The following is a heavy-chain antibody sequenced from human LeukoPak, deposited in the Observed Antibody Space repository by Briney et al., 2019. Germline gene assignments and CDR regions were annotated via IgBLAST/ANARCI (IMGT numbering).Heavy chain of an antibody. J-gene: IGHJ6*03. CDR1: GGSFSGYY. Sequence: SETLSLTCAVYGGSFSGYYWSWIGQSPGKGLEWIGEINHSGSTNYNPSLKSRVTISVDTSKNQFSLTLSSVTAADTAVYYCARGYSGYDRRGKNYYYYYMDVWGKGTTVTVSS. V-gene: IGHV4-34*01. CDR2: INHSGST. D-gene: IGHD5-12*01. CDR3: ARGYSGYDRRGKNYYYYYMDV.